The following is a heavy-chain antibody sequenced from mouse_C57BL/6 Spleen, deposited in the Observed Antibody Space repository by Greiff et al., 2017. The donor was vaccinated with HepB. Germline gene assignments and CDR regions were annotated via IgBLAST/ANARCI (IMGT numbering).Heavy chain of an antibody. V-gene: IGHV1-26*01. D-gene: IGHD2-2*01. CDR3: ARVGGYDERYYFDN. CDR2: INPNNGGT. CDR1: GYTFTDYY. Sequence: EVQLQQSGPELVKPGASVKISCKASGYTFTDYYMNWVKQSHGKSLEWIGDINPNNGGTSYNQKFKGKATLTVDKSSSTAYMELRSLTSEDSAVYYCARVGGYDERYYFDNWGQGTTLTVSS. J-gene: IGHJ2*01.